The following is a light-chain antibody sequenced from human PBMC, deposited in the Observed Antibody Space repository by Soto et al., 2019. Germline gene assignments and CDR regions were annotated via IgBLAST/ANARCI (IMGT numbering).Light chain of an antibody. J-gene: IGKJ2*01. CDR3: HQYYGTPYT. CDR1: QSVLYIPNNKNY. CDR2: WAS. Sequence: DIVMTQSPDSLAVSLGERATINCKSSQSVLYIPNNKNYLAWYQQKPGQPPKLLIYWASTRESGVPDRFSGSGSETDFTLTISSLQAEDVAVYFCHQYYGTPYTFGQGTKLEI. V-gene: IGKV4-1*01.